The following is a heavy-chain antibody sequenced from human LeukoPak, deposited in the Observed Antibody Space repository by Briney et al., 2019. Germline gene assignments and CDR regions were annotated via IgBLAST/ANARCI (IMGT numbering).Heavy chain of an antibody. D-gene: IGHD3-10*01. CDR1: AGSISSGDYY. V-gene: IGHV4-30-4*01. CDR2: IYYSGST. J-gene: IGHJ6*04. Sequence: SETLSLTCNVSAGSISSGDYYWSWIRQPPGKGLEWIGYIYYSGSTYYNPSLKRRVTISVDTSKNQFSLKLSSVTAADTAVYYCARVYGSGRYYYYGMDVWGKGTTVTVSS. CDR3: ARVYGSGRYYYYGMDV.